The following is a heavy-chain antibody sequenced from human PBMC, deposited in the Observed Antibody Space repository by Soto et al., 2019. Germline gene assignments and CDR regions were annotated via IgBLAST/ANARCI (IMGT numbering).Heavy chain of an antibody. J-gene: IGHJ3*02. Sequence: GGSLRLSCAASGFTFSSYGMHWVRQAPGKGLEWVAVIWYDGSNKYYADSVKGRFTISRDNSKNTLYLQMNSLRAEDTAVYYCARGLDISSGGSFNDAFDIWGQGTMVTVSS. CDR3: ARGLDISSGGSFNDAFDI. D-gene: IGHD2-15*01. CDR2: IWYDGSNK. CDR1: GFTFSSYG. V-gene: IGHV3-33*08.